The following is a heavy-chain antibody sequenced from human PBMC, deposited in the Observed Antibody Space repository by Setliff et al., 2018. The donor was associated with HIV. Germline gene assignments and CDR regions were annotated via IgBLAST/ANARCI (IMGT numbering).Heavy chain of an antibody. CDR1: GYSISSGYY. Sequence: SETLSLTCAVSGYSISSGYYWGWIRQPPGKGLEWIGSIYHSGSTYYNPSLKSRVTISVDTSKNQFSLKLSSVTAADTAVYYCARDPFEYYYDSSGREACMDVWGKGTTVTVSS. J-gene: IGHJ6*03. CDR3: ARDPFEYYYDSSGREACMDV. V-gene: IGHV4-38-2*02. D-gene: IGHD3-22*01. CDR2: IYHSGST.